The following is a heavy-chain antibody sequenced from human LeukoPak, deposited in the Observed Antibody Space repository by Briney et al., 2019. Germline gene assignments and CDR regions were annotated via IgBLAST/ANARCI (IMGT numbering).Heavy chain of an antibody. CDR2: ISGSGGSI. J-gene: IGHJ4*02. D-gene: IGHD3-10*01. CDR3: AKGRSITMVRGVIQTDDY. Sequence: GGSLRLPCAASGFSFSNYAMNWVRQAPGKGLEWVSAISGSGGSIYYAGSVKGRFTISRDNSNNTLYLQMNSLRADDTAVYYCAKGRSITMVRGVIQTDDYWGQGTLVTVSS. V-gene: IGHV3-23*01. CDR1: GFSFSNYA.